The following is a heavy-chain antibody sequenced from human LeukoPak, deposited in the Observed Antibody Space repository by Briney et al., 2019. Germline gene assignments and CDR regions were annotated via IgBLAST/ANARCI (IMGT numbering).Heavy chain of an antibody. V-gene: IGHV3-11*04. CDR1: GFIFSDYY. Sequence: GGSLRLSCVGSGFIFSDYYMGWIRQAPGRGLGWISYITDNGRKIYYPDSVKGRFTMSRDNAKNSLYLQMNSLRAEDTAVYYCARDRGRLGPDAFDIWGQGTMVTVSS. CDR2: ITDNGRKI. J-gene: IGHJ3*02. CDR3: ARDRGRLGPDAFDI. D-gene: IGHD3-10*01.